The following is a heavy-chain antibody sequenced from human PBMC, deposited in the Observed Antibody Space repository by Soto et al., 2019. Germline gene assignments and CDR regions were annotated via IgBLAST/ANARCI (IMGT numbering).Heavy chain of an antibody. CDR1: GYTFTSYA. D-gene: IGHD3-10*01. J-gene: IGHJ5*02. CDR2: ISAYNGKT. Sequence: ASVKVSCKASGYTFTSYAISWVRQALGQGLEWMGWISAYNGKTNYAQKLQGRVTMTTDTSTSTADMELRSLRYDDTAVYYCARDRGVLLWFGELMPWFDPWGQGTLVTVSS. CDR3: ARDRGVLLWFGELMPWFDP. V-gene: IGHV1-18*01.